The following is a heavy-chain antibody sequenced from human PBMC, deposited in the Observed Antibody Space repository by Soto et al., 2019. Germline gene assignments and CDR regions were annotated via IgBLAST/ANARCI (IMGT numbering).Heavy chain of an antibody. Sequence: QVQLVESGGGVVQPGRSLRLSCAASGFTFSSYGMHWVRQAPGKGLERVAVISYDGSNKYYADSVKGRFTISRDNSKNTLYLQMNSLRAEDTAVYYCAKDLRSSSSGNWFDPWGHVTLVTVAS. J-gene: IGHJ5*02. D-gene: IGHD6-6*01. CDR2: ISYDGSNK. V-gene: IGHV3-30*18. CDR3: AKDLRSSSSGNWFDP. CDR1: GFTFSSYG.